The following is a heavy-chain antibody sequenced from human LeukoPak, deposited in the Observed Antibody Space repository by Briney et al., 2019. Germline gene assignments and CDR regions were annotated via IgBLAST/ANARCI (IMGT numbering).Heavy chain of an antibody. V-gene: IGHV3-21*01. CDR3: ARDPLAGTGWFDP. CDR2: ISSSSSYI. J-gene: IGHJ5*02. D-gene: IGHD6-13*01. CDR1: GLTFSSYS. Sequence: PGGSLRLSCAASGLTFSSYSMNWVRQAPGKGLEWVSSISSSSSYIYYADSVKGRFTTSRDNAKNSLYLQMNSLRAEDTAVYYCARDPLAGTGWFDPWGQGTLVTVSS.